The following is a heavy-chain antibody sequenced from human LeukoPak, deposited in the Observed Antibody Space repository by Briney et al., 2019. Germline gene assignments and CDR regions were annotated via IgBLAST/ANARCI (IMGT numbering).Heavy chain of an antibody. CDR2: INHSGST. CDR1: GGSFSGYY. V-gene: IGHV4-34*01. D-gene: IGHD5-18*01. CDR3: ARGCSQLSDY. Sequence: SETLSLTCAVYGGSFSGYYWSWIRQPPGKGLEWIGEINHSGSTNYNPSLKSRVTISVDTSKNQFSLKLSSVTAADTAVYYCARGCSQLSDYWGQGTLVTVSS. J-gene: IGHJ4*02.